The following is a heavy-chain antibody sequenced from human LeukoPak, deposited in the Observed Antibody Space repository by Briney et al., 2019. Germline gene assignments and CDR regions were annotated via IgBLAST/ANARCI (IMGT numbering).Heavy chain of an antibody. D-gene: IGHD1-14*01. CDR3: ARDLAEYYFDY. J-gene: IGHJ4*02. CDR2: ISYDGSNK. V-gene: IGHV3-30*01. CDR1: GFTFSSYA. Sequence: PGGSLRLSCAASGFTFSSYAMHWVRQAPGKVLEWVAVISYDGSNKYYADSVKGRFTISRDNSKNTLYLQMNSLRAEDTAVYYCARDLAEYYFDYWGQGTLVTVSS.